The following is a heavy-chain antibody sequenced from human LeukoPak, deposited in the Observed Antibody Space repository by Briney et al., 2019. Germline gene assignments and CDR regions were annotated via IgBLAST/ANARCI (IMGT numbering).Heavy chain of an antibody. J-gene: IGHJ4*02. CDR2: IYPGDSDT. D-gene: IGHD5-12*01. CDR1: GYSFTSYW. Sequence: GESLKISCKASGYSFTSYWIGWLRQIPGKGLKWMGIIYPGDSDTRYSPSFQDQVTISADKSISTAYLQWSSLKASDTAMYYCARLVDIVATINYWGQGTLVTVSS. CDR3: ARLVDIVATINY. V-gene: IGHV5-51*01.